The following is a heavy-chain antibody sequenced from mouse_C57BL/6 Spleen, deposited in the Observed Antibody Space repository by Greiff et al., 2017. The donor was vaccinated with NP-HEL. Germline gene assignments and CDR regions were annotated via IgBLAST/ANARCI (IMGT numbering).Heavy chain of an antibody. V-gene: IGHV1-85*01. Sequence: VQLQQSGPELVKPGASVKLSCKASGYTFTSYDINWVKQRPGQGLEWIGWIYPRDGSTKYNEKFKGKATLTVDTSSSTAYMELHSLTSEDSAVYFCARAYYDYDGDAMDYWGQGTSVTVSS. J-gene: IGHJ4*01. CDR1: GYTFTSYD. CDR2: IYPRDGST. CDR3: ARAYYDYDGDAMDY. D-gene: IGHD2-4*01.